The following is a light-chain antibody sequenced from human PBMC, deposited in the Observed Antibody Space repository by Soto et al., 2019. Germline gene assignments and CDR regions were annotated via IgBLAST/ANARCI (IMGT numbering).Light chain of an antibody. CDR3: AAWDDSLNGVL. Sequence: QLVLTQPPSASGTPGQRVTISCSGSSSNIGSNIVNWYQQLPGTAPKLLIYSDNLRPSGVPDRFSGSKSGTSASLAISGLQSDDEADYYCAAWDDSLNGVLFGGGTKVTVL. J-gene: IGLJ2*01. V-gene: IGLV1-44*01. CDR1: SSNIGSNI. CDR2: SDN.